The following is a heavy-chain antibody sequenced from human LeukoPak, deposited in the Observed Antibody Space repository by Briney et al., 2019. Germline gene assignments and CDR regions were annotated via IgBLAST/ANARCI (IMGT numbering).Heavy chain of an antibody. CDR3: ARPRLLFGSGPILV. D-gene: IGHD3-10*01. J-gene: IGHJ4*02. CDR1: GASFSGYS. Sequence: PSETLSLTCAISGASFSGYSWTWIRQPPGKGLEWIGEFSHTGSPIYNPSLKSRVNISIDTSKNQFSLRLTSVTAADTAVYFCARPRLLFGSGPILVWGQGTLVTVSP. V-gene: IGHV4-34*01. CDR2: FSHTGSP.